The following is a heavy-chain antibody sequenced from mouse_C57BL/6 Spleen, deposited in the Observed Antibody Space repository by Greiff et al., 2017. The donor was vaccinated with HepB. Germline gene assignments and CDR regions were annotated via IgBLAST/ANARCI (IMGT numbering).Heavy chain of an antibody. CDR3: ARGGDYYYGSSYPFDY. D-gene: IGHD1-1*01. Sequence: EVMLVESGGGLVKPGGSLKLSCAASGFTFSSYAMSWVRQTPEKRLEWVATISDGGSYTYYPDNVKGRFTISRDNAKNNLYLQMSHLKSEDTAMYYCARGGDYYYGSSYPFDYWGQGTTLTVSS. CDR2: ISDGGSYT. J-gene: IGHJ2*01. CDR1: GFTFSSYA. V-gene: IGHV5-4*03.